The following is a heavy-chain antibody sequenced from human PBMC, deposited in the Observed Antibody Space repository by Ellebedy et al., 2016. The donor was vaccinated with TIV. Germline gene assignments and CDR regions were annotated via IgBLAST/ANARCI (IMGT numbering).Heavy chain of an antibody. CDR1: GFTFSNYA. D-gene: IGHD4-17*01. J-gene: IGHJ4*02. Sequence: PGGSLRLSCAASGFTFSNYAMHWVRQAPGKGLEWVAVISYDGRNKYYADSVKGRFTISRDNSKNTLYLQMNSLRAEDTAVYYCARDPGDYYLDFWGQGTLVTGSS. V-gene: IGHV3-30*04. CDR3: ARDPGDYYLDF. CDR2: ISYDGRNK.